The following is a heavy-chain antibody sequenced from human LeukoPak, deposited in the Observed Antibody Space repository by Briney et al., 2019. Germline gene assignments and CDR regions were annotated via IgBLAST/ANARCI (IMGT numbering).Heavy chain of an antibody. CDR1: GESISSYY. J-gene: IGHJ4*02. D-gene: IGHD3-9*01. V-gene: IGHV4-59*01. CDR2: IYYSGST. CDR3: ARVVPLTGYYHIDY. Sequence: SETLSLTCAVYGESISSYYWSWIRQPPGKGLEWIGYIYYSGSTNYNPSLKSRVTISVDTSKNQFSLKLSSVTAADTAVYYCARVVPLTGYYHIDYWGQGTLVTVSS.